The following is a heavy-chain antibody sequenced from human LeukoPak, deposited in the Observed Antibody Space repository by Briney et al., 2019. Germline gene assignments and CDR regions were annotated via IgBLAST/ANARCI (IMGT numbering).Heavy chain of an antibody. J-gene: IGHJ5*02. V-gene: IGHV3-48*02. CDR2: ISSSSSDI. D-gene: IGHD3-22*01. CDR3: AREDESSGYYPWFDP. CDR1: GFTFSSYW. Sequence: GGSLRLSCAASGFTFSSYWMSWVRQAPGKGLEWVSYISSSSSDIYYADSVKGRFTISRDNAKNSLYLQMNSLRDEDTAVYYCAREDESSGYYPWFDPWGQGTLVTVSS.